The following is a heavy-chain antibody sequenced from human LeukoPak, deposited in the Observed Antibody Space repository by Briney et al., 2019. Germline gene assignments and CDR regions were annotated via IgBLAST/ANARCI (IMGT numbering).Heavy chain of an antibody. CDR1: GGSISSYY. CDR2: IYYSGST. V-gene: IGHV4-59*01. J-gene: IGHJ3*02. Sequence: KPSETLSLTCTVSGGSISSYYWSWIRQSPGKGLEWIGYIYYSGSTNYNPSLRSRVTISVDTSKNQFSLKLSSVTAADTAVYYCANTIAVAGIDAFDIWGQGTMVTVSS. D-gene: IGHD6-19*01. CDR3: ANTIAVAGIDAFDI.